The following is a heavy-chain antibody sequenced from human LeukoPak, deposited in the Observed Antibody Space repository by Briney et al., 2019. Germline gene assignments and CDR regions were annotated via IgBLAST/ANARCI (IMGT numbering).Heavy chain of an antibody. CDR3: ARLGAQYYIDY. V-gene: IGHV4-34*01. D-gene: IGHD1-26*01. Sequence: MSSETLSLTCAVYGGSFSGYYWSWIRQPPGKGLEWIGEINHSGSTNYNPSLKSRVTISVDTSKNQFSLKLSSVTAADTAVYYCARLGAQYYIDYWGQGTLVTVSS. CDR1: GGSFSGYY. CDR2: INHSGST. J-gene: IGHJ4*02.